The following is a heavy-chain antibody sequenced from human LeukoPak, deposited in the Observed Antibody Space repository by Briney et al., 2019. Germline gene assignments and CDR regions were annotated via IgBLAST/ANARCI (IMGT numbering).Heavy chain of an antibody. V-gene: IGHV1-46*04. D-gene: IGHD3-10*01. CDR3: ARVSTQDPIYYGAGRYDY. J-gene: IGHJ4*01. Sequence: ASVKVSCKASGYTFTSYAMHWVRQAPGQGLEWMGIINPSGGGISYAQKLQGRVTMTSDTSTSTVYMELSSLRSEDTAVYFCARVSTQDPIYYGAGRYDYWGQGTLVTVSS. CDR1: GYTFTSYA. CDR2: INPSGGGI.